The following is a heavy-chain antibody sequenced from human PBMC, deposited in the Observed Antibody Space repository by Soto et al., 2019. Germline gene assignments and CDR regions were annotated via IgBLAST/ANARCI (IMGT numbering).Heavy chain of an antibody. Sequence: PSETLSLSCAVSGGSISSGGYSWSWIRQPPGKGLEWIGYIYHSGSTYYNPSLKSRVTISVDRSKNQSSLKLSSVTAAARAVYYCARDLDYWGQGTLVTVSS. J-gene: IGHJ4*02. CDR1: GGSISSGGYS. CDR3: ARDLDY. V-gene: IGHV4-30-2*01. CDR2: IYHSGST.